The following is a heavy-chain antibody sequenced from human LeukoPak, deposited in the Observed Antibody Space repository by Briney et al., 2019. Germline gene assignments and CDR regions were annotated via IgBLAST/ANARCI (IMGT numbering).Heavy chain of an antibody. J-gene: IGHJ4*02. CDR3: AKDVYGYCSGGSCYSGPQNFDY. Sequence: GGSLRLSCAASGFTFSSYAMSWVRQAPGKGLEWVSAISGSGGSTYYADSVKGRFTISRDNSKNTVYLQMNSLRAEDTAVYYCAKDVYGYCSGGSCYSGPQNFDYWGQGTLVTVSS. CDR1: GFTFSSYA. D-gene: IGHD2-15*01. V-gene: IGHV3-23*01. CDR2: ISGSGGST.